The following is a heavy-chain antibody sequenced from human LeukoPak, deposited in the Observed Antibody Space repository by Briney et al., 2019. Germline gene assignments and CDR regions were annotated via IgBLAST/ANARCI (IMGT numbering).Heavy chain of an antibody. Sequence: ASVKVSCKASGGTFSSYAISWVRQAPGQGLEWMGGIIPIFGTANYAQKFQGRVTITADKSTSTAYMELSSLRSEDKAVYYCARGSSGNYYYMDVWGKGTTVTVSS. CDR1: GGTFSSYA. CDR2: IIPIFGTA. CDR3: ARGSSGNYYYMDV. V-gene: IGHV1-69*06. J-gene: IGHJ6*03. D-gene: IGHD6-13*01.